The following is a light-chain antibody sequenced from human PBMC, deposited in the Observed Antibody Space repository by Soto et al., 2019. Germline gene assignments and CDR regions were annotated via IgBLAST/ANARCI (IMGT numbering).Light chain of an antibody. Sequence: IQLTQSPSSLSASVGDRVTITCRASHGISSYLAWYQQKPGKALKLLIYAASTLQSGVPSRFSGSGSVTDLPLTISSLQPEDFATYYCQQLNTYPITFGQGTRLEIK. V-gene: IGKV1-9*01. CDR2: AAS. CDR1: HGISSY. J-gene: IGKJ5*01. CDR3: QQLNTYPIT.